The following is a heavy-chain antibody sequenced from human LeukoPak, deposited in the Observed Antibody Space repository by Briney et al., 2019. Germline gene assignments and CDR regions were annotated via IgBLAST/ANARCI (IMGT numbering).Heavy chain of an antibody. CDR3: AKDKFLGYSSSWYGEGYFDY. Sequence: PGGSLRLSCAASGFTFSSYWMHWIRQAPGKGLVWVSRIKRDGSSTTYADSVKGRFTISRDNSKNTLYLQMNSLRAEDTAVYYCAKDKFLGYSSSWYGEGYFDYWGQGTLVTVSS. V-gene: IGHV3-74*01. D-gene: IGHD6-13*01. J-gene: IGHJ4*02. CDR1: GFTFSSYW. CDR2: IKRDGSST.